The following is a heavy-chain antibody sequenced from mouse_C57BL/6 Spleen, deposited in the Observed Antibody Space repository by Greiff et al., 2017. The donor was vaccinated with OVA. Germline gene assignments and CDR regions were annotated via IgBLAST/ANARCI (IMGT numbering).Heavy chain of an antibody. CDR3: ARSGITTVVYFDY. Sequence: EVQGVESGGGLVKPGGSLKLSCAASGFTFSDYGMHWVRQAPEKGLEWVAYISSGSSTIYYADTVKGRFTISRDNAKNTLFLQMTSLRSEDTAMYYCARSGITTVVYFDYWGQGTTLTVSS. CDR1: GFTFSDYG. CDR2: ISSGSSTI. V-gene: IGHV5-17*01. J-gene: IGHJ2*01. D-gene: IGHD1-1*01.